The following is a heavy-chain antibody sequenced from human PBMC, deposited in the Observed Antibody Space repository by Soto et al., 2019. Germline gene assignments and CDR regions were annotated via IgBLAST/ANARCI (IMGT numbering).Heavy chain of an antibody. J-gene: IGHJ4*02. D-gene: IGHD6-19*01. Sequence: SETLSLTCTVSGGSISSGGYYWSWIRQHPGKGLEWIGYIYYSGSTYYNPSLKSRVTISVDTSKNQFSLKLSSVTAADTAVYYCARCSSGWYPHYWGQGTLVTVSS. CDR3: ARCSSGWYPHY. V-gene: IGHV4-31*03. CDR1: GGSISSGGYY. CDR2: IYYSGST.